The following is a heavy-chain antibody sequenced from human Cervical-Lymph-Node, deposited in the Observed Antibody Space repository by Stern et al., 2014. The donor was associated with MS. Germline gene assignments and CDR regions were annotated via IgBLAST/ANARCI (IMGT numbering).Heavy chain of an antibody. D-gene: IGHD4-17*01. Sequence: VQLVESGAEVKKPGSSVKVSCKASGGTFSSYTISWVRQAPGQGLEWMGRIIPILGIANYAQKFQGRVTITADKSTSTAYMELSSLRSEDTAVYYCATNPGDYGDYYYYGMDVWGQGTTVTVSS. V-gene: IGHV1-69*02. CDR2: IIPILGIA. J-gene: IGHJ6*02. CDR3: ATNPGDYGDYYYYGMDV. CDR1: GGTFSSYT.